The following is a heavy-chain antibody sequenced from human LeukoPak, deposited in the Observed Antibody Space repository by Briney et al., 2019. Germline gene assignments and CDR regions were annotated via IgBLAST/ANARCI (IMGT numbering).Heavy chain of an antibody. D-gene: IGHD3-16*02. CDR2: INHSGST. CDR3: AREIGNYVWGSYRPGNWSDP. CDR1: GGSFSGYY. Sequence: SETLSLTCAVYGGSFSGYYWSWIRQPPGKGLEWIGEINHSGSTNYNPSLKSRVTISVDTSKNQFSLKLSFVTAADTAVYYCAREIGNYVWGSYRPGNWSDPWGQGTLVTVSS. V-gene: IGHV4-34*01. J-gene: IGHJ5*02.